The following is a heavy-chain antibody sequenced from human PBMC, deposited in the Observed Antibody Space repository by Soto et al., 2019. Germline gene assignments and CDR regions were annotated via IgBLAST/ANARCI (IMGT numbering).Heavy chain of an antibody. CDR3: ARDKDRQQLGGSYSYIMDV. Sequence: QVQLVQSGAEVKKPGSSVKVSCKTSGGTFRTSAISWVRQAPGQGLEWMGGIMPVFPTPDYAQKFQGRVTITADESTGTAYRELSSLRSEDTALYSCARDKDRQQLGGSYSYIMDVWGQGTTVTVSS. CDR2: IMPVFPTP. D-gene: IGHD3-3*02. CDR1: GGTFRTSA. V-gene: IGHV1-69*12. J-gene: IGHJ6*01.